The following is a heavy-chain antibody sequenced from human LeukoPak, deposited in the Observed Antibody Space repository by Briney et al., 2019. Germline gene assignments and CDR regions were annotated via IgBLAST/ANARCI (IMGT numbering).Heavy chain of an antibody. Sequence: SETLSLTCTVSGGSISNYYWSWIRQPPGKGLEWIGYIYYSGSTNYNPSLKSRLTISVDTSKNQFSLKLSSVTAADTAVYYCARGGSGYDYLNFDYWGQGSLVTVSS. CDR2: IYYSGST. CDR3: ARGGSGYDYLNFDY. CDR1: GGSISNYY. V-gene: IGHV4-59*01. D-gene: IGHD5-12*01. J-gene: IGHJ4*02.